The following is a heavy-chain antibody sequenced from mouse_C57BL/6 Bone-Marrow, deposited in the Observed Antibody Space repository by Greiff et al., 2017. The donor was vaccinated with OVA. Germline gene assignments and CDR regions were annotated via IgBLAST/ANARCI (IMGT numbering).Heavy chain of an antibody. Sequence: QVQLQQSGPELVKPGASVKISCKASGYAFSSSWMNWVKQRPGKGLEWIGRIYPGDGDTNYNGKFKGKATLTADKSSSTAYMQLSSLTSEDSAVYFCARGGTTVVARHFDYWGQGTTLTVSS. CDR1: GYAFSSSW. D-gene: IGHD1-1*01. CDR2: IYPGDGDT. CDR3: ARGGTTVVARHFDY. J-gene: IGHJ2*01. V-gene: IGHV1-82*01.